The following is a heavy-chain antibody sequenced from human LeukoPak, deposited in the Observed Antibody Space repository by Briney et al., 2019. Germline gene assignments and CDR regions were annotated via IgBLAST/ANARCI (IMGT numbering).Heavy chain of an antibody. V-gene: IGHV3-21*01. CDR3: ARELAVAGTTKYYYYYGMDV. Sequence: GGSLRLSCAASGFTFSSYSMNWVRQAPGKGLEWVSSISSSSSYIYYADSVKGRFTISRDNAKNSLYLQMNSLRAEDTAVYYCARELAVAGTTKYYYYYGMDVWGQGTTVTVSS. CDR2: ISSSSSYI. D-gene: IGHD6-19*01. J-gene: IGHJ6*02. CDR1: GFTFSSYS.